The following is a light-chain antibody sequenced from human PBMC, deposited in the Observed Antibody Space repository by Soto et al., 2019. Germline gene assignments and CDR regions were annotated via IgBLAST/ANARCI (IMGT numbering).Light chain of an antibody. CDR1: QSISSW. Sequence: DIQMTQSPSTLSASVGDRVTITCRARQSISSWLAWYQQKPGKAPKLLIYKASSLESGVPSRFSGSGSGTEFTLTISSLQPDDFATYYCQKYNSYSYTFGQGTKLEIK. V-gene: IGKV1-5*03. CDR3: QKYNSYSYT. CDR2: KAS. J-gene: IGKJ2*01.